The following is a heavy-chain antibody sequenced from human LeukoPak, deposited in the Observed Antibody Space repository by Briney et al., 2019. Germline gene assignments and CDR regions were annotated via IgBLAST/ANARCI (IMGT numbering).Heavy chain of an antibody. CDR3: ARGGVSVLRYFDWRFDY. D-gene: IGHD3-9*01. CDR1: GFTFSSYS. Sequence: GGSLRLSWAASGFTFSSYSMNWVRQAPGKGLEWVSSISSSSSYIYYADSVKGRFTISRDNAKNSLYLQMNSLRAEDTAVYYCARGGVSVLRYFDWRFDYWGQGTLVTVSS. CDR2: ISSSSSYI. J-gene: IGHJ4*02. V-gene: IGHV3-21*01.